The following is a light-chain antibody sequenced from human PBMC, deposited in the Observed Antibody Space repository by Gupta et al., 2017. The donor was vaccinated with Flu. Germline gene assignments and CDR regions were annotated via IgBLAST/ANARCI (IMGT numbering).Light chain of an antibody. J-gene: IGLJ1*01. CDR2: DDT. CDR3: QVWDSSSDQLG. CDR1: NIGSKS. V-gene: IGLV3-21*03. Sequence: GKTARITCGGNNIGSKSVHWYQQKPGQAPVLVCEDDTDRPSGIPERFSGSNSGNTATLTISRVEAGDEAVYYCQVWDSSSDQLGFGTGTKLTVL.